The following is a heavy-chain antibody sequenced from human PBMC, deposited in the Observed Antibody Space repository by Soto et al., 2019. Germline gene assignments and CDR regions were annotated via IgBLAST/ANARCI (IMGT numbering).Heavy chain of an antibody. CDR1: GYSFANYW. CDR2: IYPGDSDT. CDR3: ARNRLRQYYYGTDV. Sequence: HGESLKISCQGSGYSFANYWIAWVRQMPGKGLEWVGVIYPGDSDTRYSPSFRGQVTISADKSISHVYLQWSSLKASDTAMYYCARNRLRQYYYGTDVWGQATTVTVSS. V-gene: IGHV5-51*01. J-gene: IGHJ6*02. D-gene: IGHD3-10*01.